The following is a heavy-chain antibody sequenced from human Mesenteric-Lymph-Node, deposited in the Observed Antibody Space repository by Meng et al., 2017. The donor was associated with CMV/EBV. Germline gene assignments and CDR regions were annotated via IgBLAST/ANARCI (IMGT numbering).Heavy chain of an antibody. CDR2: ISSSSSYI. V-gene: IGHV3-21*01. Sequence: GESLKISCAASGFTFSSYSMNWVRQAPGKGLEWVSSISSSSSYIYYADSVKGRFTISRDNAKNSLYLQMNSLRAEDTAVYYCARVTIFGVDEDPFDYWGQGTLVTVSS. D-gene: IGHD3-3*01. CDR1: GFTFSSYS. CDR3: ARVTIFGVDEDPFDY. J-gene: IGHJ4*02.